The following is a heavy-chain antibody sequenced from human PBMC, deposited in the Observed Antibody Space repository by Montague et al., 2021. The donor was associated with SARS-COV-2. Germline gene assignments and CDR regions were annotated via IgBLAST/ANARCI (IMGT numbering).Heavy chain of an antibody. CDR2: ISQSGNT. CDR1: GGSFSRYY. CDR3: ARLGDGIVPSPILGLGPYYSFYDMDV. J-gene: IGHJ6*03. V-gene: IGHV4-34*01. D-gene: IGHD7-27*01. Sequence: SETLSLTCAVSGGSFSRYYWSWIRQPPGKGLEWIGEISQSGNTKYNPSLQSRVSISLDTSMNQFSLKVNSVTAADTAIYYCARLGDGIVPSPILGLGPYYSFYDMDVWGKGTTVTVSS.